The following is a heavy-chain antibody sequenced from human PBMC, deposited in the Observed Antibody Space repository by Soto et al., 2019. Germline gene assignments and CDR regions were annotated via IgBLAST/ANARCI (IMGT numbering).Heavy chain of an antibody. Sequence: QVQLVQSGAEVKKPGASVKVSCMASGYTFTGYYLHWVRQAPGQGLEWMGWINPNSGGTNYAQKFQGRVTMTRDTSISTAYMELSRLRSDDTAVYYCSRGVSVTTPYTWFDPWGQGTLVTVSS. CDR1: GYTFTGYY. CDR3: SRGVSVTTPYTWFDP. V-gene: IGHV1-2*02. J-gene: IGHJ5*02. D-gene: IGHD4-17*01. CDR2: INPNSGGT.